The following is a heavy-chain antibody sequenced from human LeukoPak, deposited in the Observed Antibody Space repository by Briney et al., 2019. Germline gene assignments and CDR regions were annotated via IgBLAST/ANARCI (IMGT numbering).Heavy chain of an antibody. CDR3: TIDAKGDYFGAGSSRYYFDY. CDR2: IKPKTDGGTT. J-gene: IGHJ4*02. V-gene: IGHV3-15*01. D-gene: IGHD3-10*01. Sequence: GGSLRLSCAASGFTFTNAWMNWVRQAPGKGLEWVGRIKPKTDGGTTDYGAPVKGRFTISRDDSKNTLYLQMNSLKTEDTAVYYCTIDAKGDYFGAGSSRYYFDYWGQGTLVTVSS. CDR1: GFTFTNAW.